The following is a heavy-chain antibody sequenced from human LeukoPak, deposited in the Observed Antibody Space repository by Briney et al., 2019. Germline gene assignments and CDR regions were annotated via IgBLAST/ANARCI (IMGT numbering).Heavy chain of an antibody. D-gene: IGHD2-8*01. J-gene: IGHJ5*02. V-gene: IGHV4-59*01. Sequence: SETLSLTCTVSGGSISSYYWSWIRQPPGKGLEWIGYIYYSGSTNYNPSLKSRVTISVDMSKNQFFLKLSSVTAADTAVYYCARDVDYCTNGVCSNWFDPWGQGTLVTVSS. CDR3: ARDVDYCTNGVCSNWFDP. CDR2: IYYSGST. CDR1: GGSISSYY.